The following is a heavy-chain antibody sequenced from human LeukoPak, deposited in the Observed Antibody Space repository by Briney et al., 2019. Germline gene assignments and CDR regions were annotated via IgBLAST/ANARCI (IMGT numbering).Heavy chain of an antibody. CDR2: INPNSGGT. D-gene: IGHD4-17*01. CDR3: ARVDWTVTTDAFDI. J-gene: IGHJ3*02. Sequence: GASVKVSCKASGYTFTGYYMHWVRQAPGQGLEWMGRINPNSGGTNYAQKFQGRVTMTRDTFISTAYMELSRLRSDDTAVYYCARVDWTVTTDAFDIWGQGTMVTVSS. V-gene: IGHV1-2*06. CDR1: GYTFTGYY.